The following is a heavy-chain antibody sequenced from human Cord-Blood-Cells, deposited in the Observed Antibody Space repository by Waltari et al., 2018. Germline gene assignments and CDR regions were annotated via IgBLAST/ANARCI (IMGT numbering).Heavy chain of an antibody. V-gene: IGHV4-38-2*02. CDR1: GYSISSGYY. CDR3: ARPSNWYFDL. Sequence: QVQLQELGPGLVKPSETLSLTCTVSGYSISSGYYWGWIRQPPGKGLEWIGSIYHSGSTYYNPSLKSRVTISVDTSKNQFSRKLSSVTAADTAVYYCARPSNWYFDLWGRGTLVTVSS. CDR2: IYHSGST. J-gene: IGHJ2*01.